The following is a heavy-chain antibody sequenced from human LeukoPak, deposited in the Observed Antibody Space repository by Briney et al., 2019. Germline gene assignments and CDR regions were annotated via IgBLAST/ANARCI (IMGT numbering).Heavy chain of an antibody. CDR2: IIPIFGTA. J-gene: IGHJ5*02. CDR3: ARARYYDSSGYYYLDWFDP. V-gene: IGHV1-69*13. Sequence: SVKVSCKASGGTFISYAISWVRQAPGQGLEWMGGIIPIFGTANYAQKFQGRVTITADESTSTAYMELSSLRSEDTAVYYCARARYYDSSGYYYLDWFDPWGQGTLVTVSS. D-gene: IGHD3-22*01. CDR1: GGTFISYA.